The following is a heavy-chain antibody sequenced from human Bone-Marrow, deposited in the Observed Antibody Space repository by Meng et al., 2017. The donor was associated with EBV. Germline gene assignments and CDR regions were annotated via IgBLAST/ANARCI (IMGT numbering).Heavy chain of an antibody. V-gene: IGHV4-34*01. Sequence: QVQLQQWGAGLLKPSEXLSLTCAVYGGSFSGYYWSWIRQPPGKGLEWIGEINHSGSTNYNPSLKSRVTISVDTSKNQFSLKLSSVTAADTAVYYCARVQWELLSYFDYWGQGTLVTVAS. J-gene: IGHJ4*02. CDR1: GGSFSGYY. D-gene: IGHD1-26*01. CDR3: ARVQWELLSYFDY. CDR2: INHSGST.